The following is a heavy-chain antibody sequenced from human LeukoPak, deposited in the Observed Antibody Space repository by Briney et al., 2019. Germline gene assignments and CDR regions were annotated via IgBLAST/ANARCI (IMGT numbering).Heavy chain of an antibody. Sequence: SVKVSCKASGYTFTIYGISWVRQAPGQGLEWMGGIIPIFGTANYAQKFQGRVTITADESTSTAYMELSSLRSEDTAVYYCAAPGGRFLEWLLNPPFDYWGQGTLVTVSS. J-gene: IGHJ4*02. CDR3: AAPGGRFLEWLLNPPFDY. CDR1: GYTFTIYG. D-gene: IGHD3-3*01. CDR2: IIPIFGTA. V-gene: IGHV1-69*13.